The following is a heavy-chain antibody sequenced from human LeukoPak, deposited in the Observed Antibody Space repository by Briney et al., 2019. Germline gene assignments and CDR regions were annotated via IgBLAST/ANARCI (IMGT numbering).Heavy chain of an antibody. J-gene: IGHJ6*04. Sequence: SVSLFYKAAGRTFIIYAISWVRRARGQGREWMGGIIPIRGTANYAQQLQGRVTITADESTSTAYMELSSLRSEDTAVYYCARGALRGYLDVWGKGTTVTISS. CDR1: GRTFIIYA. CDR2: IIPIRGTA. CDR3: ARGALRGYLDV. V-gene: IGHV1-69*13. D-gene: IGHD2-15*01.